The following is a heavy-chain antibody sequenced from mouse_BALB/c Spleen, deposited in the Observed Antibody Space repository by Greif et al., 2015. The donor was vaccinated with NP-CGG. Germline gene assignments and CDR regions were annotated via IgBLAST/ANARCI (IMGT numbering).Heavy chain of an antibody. CDR1: GYTFTSYW. CDR3: ARYSFYGNWFAY. V-gene: IGHV1-7*01. D-gene: IGHD2-10*01. J-gene: IGHJ3*01. CDR2: INPSTGYT. Sequence: VQLVESGAELAKPGASVKMSCKASGYTFTSYWMHWVKQRPGQGLEWIGYINPSTGYTEYNQKFKDKATLTADKSSSTAYMQLSSLTSEDSAVYYCARYSFYGNWFAYWGQGTLVTVSA.